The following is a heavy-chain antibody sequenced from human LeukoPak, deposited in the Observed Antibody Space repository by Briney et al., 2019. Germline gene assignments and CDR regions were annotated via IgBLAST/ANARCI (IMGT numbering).Heavy chain of an antibody. V-gene: IGHV1-2*06. J-gene: IGHJ4*02. CDR1: GYTFTGYY. CDR2: INPNSGGT. CDR3: ARDRLAAAGSGG. D-gene: IGHD6-13*01. Sequence: GASVKVSCTASGYTFTGYYIHWVRQAPGQGLEWVGRINPNSGGTNYAQKFQCTVTMTRDTSINTAYMELSRLTSDDTAVYYCARDRLAAAGSGGWGQGTLVTVSS.